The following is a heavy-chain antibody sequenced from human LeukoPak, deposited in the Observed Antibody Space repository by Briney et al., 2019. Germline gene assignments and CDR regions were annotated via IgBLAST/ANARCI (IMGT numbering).Heavy chain of an antibody. CDR1: GGSFSGYY. CDR3: ARATYYDYVWGSYRPYYFDY. V-gene: IGHV4-34*01. D-gene: IGHD3-16*02. J-gene: IGHJ4*02. Sequence: SETLSLTCAVYGGSFSGYYWSWIRQPPGKGLEWIGEINHSGSTNYNPSLRSRVTISVDTSKNQFSLKLSSVTAADTAVYYCARATYYDYVWGSYRPYYFDYWGQGTLVTVSS. CDR2: INHSGST.